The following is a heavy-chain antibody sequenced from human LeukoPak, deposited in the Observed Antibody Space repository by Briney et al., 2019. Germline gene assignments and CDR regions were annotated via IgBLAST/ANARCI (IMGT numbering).Heavy chain of an antibody. J-gene: IGHJ4*02. Sequence: PGGSLRLSCAASGFTFSSYAMSWVRQAPGKGLEWVSAISGSGGSTYYADSVKGRFTISRDNSKNTLYLQMNSLRAEDTAVYYCVKGRARSSGWYDYWGQGTLVTVSS. CDR2: ISGSGGST. CDR3: VKGRARSSGWYDY. CDR1: GFTFSSYA. D-gene: IGHD6-19*01. V-gene: IGHV3-23*01.